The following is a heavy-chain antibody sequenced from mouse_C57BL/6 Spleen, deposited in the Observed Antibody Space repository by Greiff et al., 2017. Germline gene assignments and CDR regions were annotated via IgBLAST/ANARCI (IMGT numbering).Heavy chain of an antibody. D-gene: IGHD1-1*01. CDR2: INPYNGGT. J-gene: IGHJ2*01. CDR1: GYTFTDYY. CDR3: ARNYGSSYYWDY. Sequence: VQLKQPGPVLVKPGASVKMSCKASGYTFTDYYMNWVKQSHGKSLEWIGVINPYNGGTSYNQKFKGKATLTVDKSSSTAYMELNSLTSEDSAVYYCARNYGSSYYWDYWGQGTTLTVSS. V-gene: IGHV1-19*01.